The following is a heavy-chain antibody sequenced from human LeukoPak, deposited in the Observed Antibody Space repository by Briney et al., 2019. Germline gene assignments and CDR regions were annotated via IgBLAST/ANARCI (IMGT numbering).Heavy chain of an antibody. CDR3: ARHGGYEARFDP. V-gene: IGHV3-48*04. D-gene: IGHD5-12*01. Sequence: PGGSLRLSCAASGFTFSSYSMNWVRQAPGKGLEWVSYISSSSSSSRTIYYADSVRGRFIISRDNAKNSLYLQMNSLRAEDTAVYYCARHGGYEARFDPWGQGTLVTVSS. J-gene: IGHJ5*02. CDR1: GFTFSSYS. CDR2: ISSSSSSSRTI.